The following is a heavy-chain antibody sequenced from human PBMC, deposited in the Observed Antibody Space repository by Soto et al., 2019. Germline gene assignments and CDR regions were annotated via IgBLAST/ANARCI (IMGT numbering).Heavy chain of an antibody. D-gene: IGHD3-10*01. CDR2: IYYSGST. CDR3: AIRSGSYYKGGYGMDV. Sequence: QVQLQESGPGLVKPSQTLSLTCTVSGGSISSGGYYWSWIRQHPGKGLEWIGYIYYSGSTYYNPSLKSRVTISVDTSKNQFSLKLSSVTAADTAVYYCAIRSGSYYKGGYGMDVWGQGTTVTVSS. J-gene: IGHJ6*02. CDR1: GGSISSGGYY. V-gene: IGHV4-31*03.